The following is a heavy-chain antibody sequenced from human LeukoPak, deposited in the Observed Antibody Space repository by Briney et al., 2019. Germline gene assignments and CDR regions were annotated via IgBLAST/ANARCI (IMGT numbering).Heavy chain of an antibody. D-gene: IGHD4-17*01. CDR3: AREGSDYGDFWGWFDP. Sequence: SETLSLTCAVSGGSISSGGYPWSWIRQPPGKGLEWIGYIYHSGSTYYNPSLKSRVTISVDRSKNQFSLKLSSVTAADTAVYYCAREGSDYGDFWGWFDPWGQGTLVTVSS. V-gene: IGHV4-30-2*01. CDR2: IYHSGST. J-gene: IGHJ5*02. CDR1: GGSISSGGYP.